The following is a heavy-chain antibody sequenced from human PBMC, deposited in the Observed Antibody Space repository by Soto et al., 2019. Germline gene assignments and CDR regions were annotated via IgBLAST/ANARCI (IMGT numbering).Heavy chain of an antibody. CDR3: ARGGWLLDYYYYGMDV. CDR1: GFTFSSYS. D-gene: IGHD5-12*01. Sequence: PGGSLRLSCAASGFTFSSYSMNWVRQAPGKGLEWVSSISSSSSYIYYADSVKGRFTISRDNAKNSLYLQMNSLRAEDTAVYYCARGGWLLDYYYYGMDVWGQGTTVTVS. J-gene: IGHJ6*02. V-gene: IGHV3-21*01. CDR2: ISSSSSYI.